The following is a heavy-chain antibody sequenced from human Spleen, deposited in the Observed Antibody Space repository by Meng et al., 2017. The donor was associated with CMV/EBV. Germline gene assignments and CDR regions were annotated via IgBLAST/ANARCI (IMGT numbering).Heavy chain of an antibody. Sequence: QVQLVQSGPDVKKPGPSVKASCKSSGYTFTDYYIHWVRQAPGKGLEWKGRINPNSGDTNYAPKFQGSVTMTRDTSIRTAYMELRRLRSDDTAVYYCARSRTGVFVYFDLWGRGTLVTVSS. V-gene: IGHV1-2*06. D-gene: IGHD7-27*01. CDR1: GYTFTDYY. CDR3: ARSRTGVFVYFDL. CDR2: INPNSGDT. J-gene: IGHJ2*01.